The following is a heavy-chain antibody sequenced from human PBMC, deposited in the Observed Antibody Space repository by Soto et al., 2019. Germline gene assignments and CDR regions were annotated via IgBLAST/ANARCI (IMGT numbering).Heavy chain of an antibody. CDR3: ARDLTPYYYDSSGYYPAPYYYGMDV. J-gene: IGHJ6*02. Sequence: AASVKVSCKASGYTFTGYYMHWVRQAPGQGLEWMGWINPNSGGTNYAQKFQGWVTMTRDTSISTAYMELSRLRSDDTAVYYCARDLTPYYYDSSGYYPAPYYYGMDVWGQGTTVTVSS. D-gene: IGHD3-22*01. CDR1: GYTFTGYY. CDR2: INPNSGGT. V-gene: IGHV1-2*04.